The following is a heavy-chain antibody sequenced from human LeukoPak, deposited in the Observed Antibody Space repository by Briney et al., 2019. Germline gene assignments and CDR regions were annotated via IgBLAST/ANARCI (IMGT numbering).Heavy chain of an antibody. Sequence: GGSLRLSCAASGFTFSSYAMHWVRQAPGKGLEWVAVISYDGSNKYYADSVKGRFTISRDNSKNTLYLQMNSLRAEDTAVYYCASWPGIAAAGSSLYFDYWGQGTLVTVSS. CDR1: GFTFSSYA. D-gene: IGHD6-13*01. J-gene: IGHJ4*02. CDR2: ISYDGSNK. CDR3: ASWPGIAAAGSSLYFDY. V-gene: IGHV3-30*01.